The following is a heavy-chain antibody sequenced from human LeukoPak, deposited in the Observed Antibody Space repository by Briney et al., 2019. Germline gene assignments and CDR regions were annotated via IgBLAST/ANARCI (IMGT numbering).Heavy chain of an antibody. CDR3: ATDRGYCSGGSCYPLRAYYYYGMDV. CDR1: GYTFPSYF. Sequence: ASVKVSCKASGYTFPSYFMHWVRQAPGQGLEWMGGFDPEDGETIYAQKFQGRVTMTEDTSTDTAYMELSSLRSEDTAVYYCATDRGYCSGGSCYPLRAYYYYGMDVWGQGTTVTVSS. CDR2: FDPEDGET. V-gene: IGHV1-24*01. D-gene: IGHD2-15*01. J-gene: IGHJ6*02.